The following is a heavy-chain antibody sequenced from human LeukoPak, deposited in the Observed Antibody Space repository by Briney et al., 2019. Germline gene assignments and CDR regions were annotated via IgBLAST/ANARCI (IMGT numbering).Heavy chain of an antibody. CDR3: AKGAGGFSYYNWFDP. Sequence: SETLSVTCTVSGVSISSSSYYWGWIRQPPGKGLEWIGSIYYSGTTHYNPSLESRVTISVDTSKNQFSLKLASVTAADTAVYYCAKGAGGFSYYNWFDPWGQGTLVTVSS. CDR1: GVSISSSSYY. CDR2: IYYSGTT. D-gene: IGHD5-18*01. V-gene: IGHV4-39*07. J-gene: IGHJ5*02.